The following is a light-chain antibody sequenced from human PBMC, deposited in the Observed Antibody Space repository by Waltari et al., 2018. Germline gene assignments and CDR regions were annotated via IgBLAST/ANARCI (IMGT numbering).Light chain of an antibody. CDR1: SGHSSNV. V-gene: IGLV4-69*01. J-gene: IGLJ3*02. CDR2: VNRDGSH. Sequence: QLVLTQSPSASASLGASVKLTCTLSSGHSSNVIAWLQQQPEKGPRYLMKVNRDGSHHKGDGFPDRFSGSSSGAERYLTISSVQPEDEADYYCQTGGHGTWVFGGGTKLTVL. CDR3: QTGGHGTWV.